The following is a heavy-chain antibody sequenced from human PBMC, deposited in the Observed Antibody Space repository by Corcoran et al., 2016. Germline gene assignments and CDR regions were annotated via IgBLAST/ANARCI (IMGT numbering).Heavy chain of an antibody. V-gene: IGHV1-46*01. CDR3: ARTDVTGKGGDFWSGYYYALKS. CDR2: INPSGGST. D-gene: IGHD3-3*01. Sequence: QVQLVQSGAEVKKPGASVKVSCKASGYTFTSYYMHWVRQAHGQGLEWMGIINPSGGSTSYAQKFQGRVTMTRDTYTSTVYMELSSLRYEDTAVYYGARTDVTGKGGDFWSGYYYALKSWCQGTLVTVSS. J-gene: IGHJ5*02. CDR1: GYTFTSYY.